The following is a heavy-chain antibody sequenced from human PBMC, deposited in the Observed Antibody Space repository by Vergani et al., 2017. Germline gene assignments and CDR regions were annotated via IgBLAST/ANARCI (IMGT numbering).Heavy chain of an antibody. Sequence: EVQLLESGGGLVQPGGSLRLSCAASGFTFSSYAMSWVRQAPGKGLEWVSAISGRGGSTYYADSVKGRFTISRDNSKNTLYLQMNSRRAEDTAVYYCAKTENLARGSGDDYWGQGTLVTVSS. CDR3: AKTENLARGSGDDY. V-gene: IGHV3-23*01. CDR1: GFTFSSYA. D-gene: IGHD3-10*01. CDR2: ISGRGGST. J-gene: IGHJ4*02.